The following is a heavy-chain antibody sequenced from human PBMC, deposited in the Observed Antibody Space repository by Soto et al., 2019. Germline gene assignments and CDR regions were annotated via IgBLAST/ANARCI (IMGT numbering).Heavy chain of an antibody. Sequence: GGSLRLSCAASGFTFSSYGMHWVRQAPGKGLEWVAVISYDGSNKYYADSVKGRFTISRDNSKNTLYLQMNSLRAEDTAVYYCAKDASGIAVAGTLSDYWGQGTLVTVSS. V-gene: IGHV3-30*18. J-gene: IGHJ4*02. CDR2: ISYDGSNK. CDR3: AKDASGIAVAGTLSDY. CDR1: GFTFSSYG. D-gene: IGHD6-19*01.